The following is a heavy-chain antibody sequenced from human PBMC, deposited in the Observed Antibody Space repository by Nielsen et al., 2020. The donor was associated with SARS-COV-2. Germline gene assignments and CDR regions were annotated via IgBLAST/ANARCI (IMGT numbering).Heavy chain of an antibody. J-gene: IGHJ3*02. CDR2: ISFDGSDK. V-gene: IGHV3-30-3*01. CDR1: GFMFSTYA. D-gene: IGHD2-21*01. CDR3: ARLAYQMDGLRGVFDI. Sequence: GGSLRLSCAASGFMFSTYAMHWVRQAPGKGLEWVASISFDGSDKFNAESVRGRFTISRDNSRKTLYLQMNSLRREDTAVYYCARLAYQMDGLRGVFDIWGQGTKVTVSS.